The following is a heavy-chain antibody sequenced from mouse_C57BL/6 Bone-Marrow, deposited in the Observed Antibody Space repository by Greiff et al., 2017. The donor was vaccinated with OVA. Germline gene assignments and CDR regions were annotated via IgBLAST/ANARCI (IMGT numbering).Heavy chain of an antibody. CDR1: GYTFTSYW. D-gene: IGHD1-1*01. Sequence: VQLQQPGAELVKPGASVKLSCKASGYTFTSYWMQWVKQRPGQGLEWIGEIDPSDSYTNYNQKFKGKATLTVDTSSSTAYMQLSSLTSEDSAVYYCARDPYGDWYFDVWGTGTTVTVSS. CDR3: ARDPYGDWYFDV. J-gene: IGHJ1*03. CDR2: IDPSDSYT. V-gene: IGHV1-50*01.